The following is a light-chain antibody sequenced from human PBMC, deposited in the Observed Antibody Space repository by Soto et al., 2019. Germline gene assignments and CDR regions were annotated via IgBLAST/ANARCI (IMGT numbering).Light chain of an antibody. CDR2: DAS. CDR1: QSVSTY. V-gene: IGKV3-11*01. Sequence: EIVLTQSPATLSLSPGEKATLSCRTSQSVSTYLAWSKQKPGQALRLLIYDASHRATGIPARFSGRGSGTDFTLTISNLEPDDFAVYYCQHRSNWPPTFGQGTKVDIK. CDR3: QHRSNWPPT. J-gene: IGKJ1*01.